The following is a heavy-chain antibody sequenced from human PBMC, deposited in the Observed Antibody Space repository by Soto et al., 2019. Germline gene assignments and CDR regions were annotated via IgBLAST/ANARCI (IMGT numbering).Heavy chain of an antibody. J-gene: IGHJ5*02. CDR1: GYTFTSYD. D-gene: IGHD4-4*01. CDR3: ARGFRQYNWFDP. CDR2: MNPNSGNT. V-gene: IGHV1-8*01. Sequence: ASVKVSCKASGYTFTSYDINWVRQATGQGLEWMGWMNPNSGNTGYAQKFQGRVTMTRNTSISTAYMELSSLRSEDTAVYYCARGFRQYNWFDPWGPGPLVTVSS.